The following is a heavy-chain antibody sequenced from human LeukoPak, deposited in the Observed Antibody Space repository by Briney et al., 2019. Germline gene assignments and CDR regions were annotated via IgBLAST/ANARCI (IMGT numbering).Heavy chain of an antibody. J-gene: IGHJ4*02. Sequence: SETLSLTCAVYGGTFSGYYWSWIRQPPGKRLEWVGESNDSGGTNYNPSLKSRVTISVDTSKNQFSLKLSSVTAADTAVYYCARMPPVGGSYVYWGQGTLVTVSS. CDR2: SNDSGGT. CDR3: ARMPPVGGSYVY. CDR1: GGTFSGYY. D-gene: IGHD1-26*01. V-gene: IGHV4-34*01.